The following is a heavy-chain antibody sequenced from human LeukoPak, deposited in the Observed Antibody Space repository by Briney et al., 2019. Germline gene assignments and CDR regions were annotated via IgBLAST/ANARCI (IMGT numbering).Heavy chain of an antibody. CDR1: GGTFTNYG. V-gene: IGHV1-18*01. D-gene: IGHD2/OR15-2a*01. Sequence: ASVKVSCKASGGTFTNYGFSWVRQAPGQGLEWMGWISLYNGNTKYAQKFQGRVTMTTDTSTSTAYMELRSLRSDDTAVYYCTRDRFQSFDIWGQGTMVTVSS. CDR3: TRDRFQSFDI. CDR2: ISLYNGNT. J-gene: IGHJ3*02.